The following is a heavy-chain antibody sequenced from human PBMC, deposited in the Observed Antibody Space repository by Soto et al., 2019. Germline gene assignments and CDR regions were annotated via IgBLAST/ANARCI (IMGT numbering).Heavy chain of an antibody. CDR1: GYTFTNYY. D-gene: IGHD3-9*01. J-gene: IGHJ6*02. V-gene: IGHV1-2*02. Sequence: ASVKVSCKTSGYTFTNYYMHWVRQAPGRGLEWMGWINPNSGDTNYAQRFQGRVTMTRDTSITTAYMELRRLRSDDTAVYYCARMTYYDILTGYSPYLAYAMDVWGQGTTVTVSS. CDR2: INPNSGDT. CDR3: ARMTYYDILTGYSPYLAYAMDV.